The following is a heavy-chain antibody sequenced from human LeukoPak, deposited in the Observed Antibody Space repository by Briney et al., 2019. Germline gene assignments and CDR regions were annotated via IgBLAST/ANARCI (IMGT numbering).Heavy chain of an antibody. CDR1: GFTFSSYA. J-gene: IGHJ4*02. V-gene: IGHV3-23*01. CDR2: ISGSGGST. Sequence: GGSLRLSCAASGFTFSSYAMSWVRQAPGKGLEWVSAISGSGGSTYYADSVKGRFTISRDNSENTLYLQMNSLRAEDTAVYYCAKDWNGYNFFDYWGQGTLVTVSS. CDR3: AKDWNGYNFFDY. D-gene: IGHD5-24*01.